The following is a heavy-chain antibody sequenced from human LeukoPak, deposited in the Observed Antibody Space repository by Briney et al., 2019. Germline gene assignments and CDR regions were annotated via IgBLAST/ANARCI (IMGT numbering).Heavy chain of an antibody. CDR3: ARHDFYSNYPHNWFDP. J-gene: IGHJ5*02. V-gene: IGHV4-38-2*01. CDR1: SYSISSGYY. D-gene: IGHD4-11*01. Sequence: PSETLSLTCAVSSYSISSGYYWGWIRQPPGKGLEWIGSIYHSGSTYYNPSLKSRVTISVDTSKNQFSLNLSSVTAADTAVYYCARHDFYSNYPHNWFDPWGQGTLVTISS. CDR2: IYHSGST.